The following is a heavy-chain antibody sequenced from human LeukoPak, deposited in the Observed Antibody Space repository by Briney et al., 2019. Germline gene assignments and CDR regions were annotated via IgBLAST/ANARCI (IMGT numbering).Heavy chain of an antibody. V-gene: IGHV3-23*01. CDR3: AKDHALAPWTPFDY. J-gene: IGHJ4*02. CDR2: ISGSGGST. CDR1: GFTFSSYA. D-gene: IGHD1-1*01. Sequence: PGGSLRLSCAASGFTFSSYAMSWVRQAPGKGLGWVSAISGSGGSTYYADSVKGRFTISRDNSKNTLYLQMNSLRAEDTAVYYCAKDHALAPWTPFDYWGQGTLVTVSS.